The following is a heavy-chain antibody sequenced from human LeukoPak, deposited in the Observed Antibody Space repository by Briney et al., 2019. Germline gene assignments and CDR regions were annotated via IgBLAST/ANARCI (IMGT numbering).Heavy chain of an antibody. CDR1: GFTFSSYW. Sequence: GGSLRLSCAASGFTFSSYWMHWVRQAPGKGLMWVSRINSDGSSTSYAESVKGRFTISRDNAKNTQYLQMNSLRADDTAVYYCAREDDPDYGGNADAFDIWGQGTMVTVSS. CDR3: AREDDPDYGGNADAFDI. J-gene: IGHJ3*02. V-gene: IGHV3-74*01. CDR2: INSDGSST. D-gene: IGHD4-23*01.